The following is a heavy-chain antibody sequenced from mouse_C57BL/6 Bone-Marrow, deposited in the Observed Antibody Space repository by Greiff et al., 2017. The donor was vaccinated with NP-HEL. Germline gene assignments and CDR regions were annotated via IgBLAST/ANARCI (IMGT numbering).Heavy chain of an antibody. CDR1: GYTFTSYD. CDR3: ARGGRDD. J-gene: IGHJ3*01. Sequence: LQESGAELARPGASVKMSCKASGYTFTSYDMSWVKQTPRQGLEWIGAIYPGNGDTSYNQKFKGKATRTADKSSSTAYMELSSLTSEDSAVYFCARGGRDDGGRGTRVTVSA. D-gene: IGHD2-3*01. CDR2: IYPGNGDT. V-gene: IGHV1-12*01.